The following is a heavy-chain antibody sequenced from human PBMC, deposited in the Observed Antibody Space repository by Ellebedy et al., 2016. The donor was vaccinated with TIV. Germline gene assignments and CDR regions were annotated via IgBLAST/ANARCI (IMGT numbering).Heavy chain of an antibody. CDR1: GGSISSYY. Sequence: SETLSLTXAVYGGSISSYYWSWIRQPAGKGLEWIGRIYTSGSTNYNPSLKSRVTMSVETSKNQFSLKLSSVTAADTAVYYCALTSAMTSFGGLTVTDAFDVWGPGTMVAVSS. CDR3: ALTSAMTSFGGLTVTDAFDV. D-gene: IGHD3-16*02. J-gene: IGHJ3*01. V-gene: IGHV4-59*10. CDR2: IYTSGST.